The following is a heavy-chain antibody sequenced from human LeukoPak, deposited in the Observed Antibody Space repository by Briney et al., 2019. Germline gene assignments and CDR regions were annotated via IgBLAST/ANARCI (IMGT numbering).Heavy chain of an antibody. CDR3: ARGQIVVVPAGSGYYGMDV. CDR1: GGSFSGYY. D-gene: IGHD2-2*01. J-gene: IGHJ6*04. V-gene: IGHV4-34*01. CDR2: INHSGST. Sequence: SETLSLTGAVYGGSFSGYYWSWIRQPPGKGLEWIGEINHSGSTNYNPSLKSRVTISVDTSKNQFSLKLSSVTAADTAVYYCARGQIVVVPAGSGYYGMDVWGKGTTVTVSS.